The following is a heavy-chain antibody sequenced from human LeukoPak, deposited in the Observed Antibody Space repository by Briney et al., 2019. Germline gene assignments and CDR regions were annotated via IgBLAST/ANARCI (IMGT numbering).Heavy chain of an antibody. CDR2: IYPGDSGT. CDR3: ARHEGKYCSSTSCPLGMDV. V-gene: IGHV5-51*01. J-gene: IGHJ6*02. CDR1: GYSFTSYW. D-gene: IGHD2-2*01. Sequence: GESLKISCKGSGYSFTSYWIGWVRQMPGKGLEWMGIIYPGDSGTRYSPSFQGQVTISADKSISTAYLQWSSLKASDTAMYYCARHEGKYCSSTSCPLGMDVWGQGTTVTVSS.